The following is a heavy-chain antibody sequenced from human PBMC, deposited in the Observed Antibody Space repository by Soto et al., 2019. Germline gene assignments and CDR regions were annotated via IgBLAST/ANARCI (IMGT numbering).Heavy chain of an antibody. CDR1: GFSLSTTAVS. J-gene: IGHJ6*03. CDR3: SSVLGYCVGRKSYHSLYYTSV. Sequence: QITLKESGPTLVKPTQTLTLTCTFSGFSLSTTAVSVGWIRQPPVKALKWLALIYWDDDKRYSPSLKRRLTITRETLNNQVVVTMYIMDHVDKDIYHCSSVLGYCVGRKSYHSLYYTSVWGEGATVTV. V-gene: IGHV2-5*02. CDR2: IYWDDDK. D-gene: IGHD2-15*01.